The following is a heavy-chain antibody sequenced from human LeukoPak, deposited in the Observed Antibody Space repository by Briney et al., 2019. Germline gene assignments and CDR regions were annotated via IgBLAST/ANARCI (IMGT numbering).Heavy chain of an antibody. D-gene: IGHD1-26*01. Sequence: ASVKVSCKASGYTFTSYYMHRVRQAPGQGLEWMGIINPSGGSTSYAQKFQGRVTMTRDTSTSTVYMELSSLRSEDTAVYYCAREDIGGADYYYMDVWGKGTTVTVSS. CDR2: INPSGGST. CDR3: AREDIGGADYYYMDV. J-gene: IGHJ6*03. V-gene: IGHV1-46*01. CDR1: GYTFTSYY.